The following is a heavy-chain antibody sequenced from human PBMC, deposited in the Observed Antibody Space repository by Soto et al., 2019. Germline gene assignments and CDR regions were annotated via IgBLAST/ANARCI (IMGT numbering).Heavy chain of an antibody. D-gene: IGHD3-10*01. CDR2: IIPILGIA. CDR3: ARVYYGSGRGWFDP. Sequence: QVQLVQSGAEVKKPGSSVKVSCKASGGTFSSYTISWVRQAPGQGLEWMGRIIPILGIANYAQKFQGRVTXXAXKXXSTAYMELSSLRSEDTAVYYCARVYYGSGRGWFDPWGQGTLVTVSS. CDR1: GGTFSSYT. J-gene: IGHJ5*02. V-gene: IGHV1-69*02.